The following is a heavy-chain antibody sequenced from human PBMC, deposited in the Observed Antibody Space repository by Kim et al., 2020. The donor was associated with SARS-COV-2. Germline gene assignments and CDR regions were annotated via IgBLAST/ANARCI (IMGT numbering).Heavy chain of an antibody. CDR1: GFTFSSYG. Sequence: GGSLRLSCAASGFTFSSYGMHWVRQAPGKGLEWVAVISYDGSNKYYADSVKGRFTISRDNSKNTLYLQMNSLRAEDTAVYYCAKARIGVATIFWQWVQGT. J-gene: IGHJ4*02. CDR2: ISYDGSNK. D-gene: IGHD5-12*01. V-gene: IGHV3-30*18. CDR3: AKARIGVATIFWQ.